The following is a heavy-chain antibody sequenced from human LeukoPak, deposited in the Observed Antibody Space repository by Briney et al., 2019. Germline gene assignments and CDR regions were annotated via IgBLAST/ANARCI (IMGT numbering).Heavy chain of an antibody. J-gene: IGHJ6*03. CDR1: GGSISSSSYY. Sequence: PSETLSLTCTVSGGSISSSSYYWGWIRQPPGKGLEWIGSIYYSGSTYYNPSLKSRVTISVDTSKNQFSVKLSSVTAADTAVYYCARDRLEWLLFGHYYNNYYMDVWGKGTTVTVSS. D-gene: IGHD3-3*01. CDR2: IYYSGST. CDR3: ARDRLEWLLFGHYYNNYYMDV. V-gene: IGHV4-39*07.